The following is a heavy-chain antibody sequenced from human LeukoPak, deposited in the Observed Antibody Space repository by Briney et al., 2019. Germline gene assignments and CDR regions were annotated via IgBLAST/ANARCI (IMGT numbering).Heavy chain of an antibody. Sequence: SETLSLTCTVSGGSISSSSYYWGWIRQPPGKGLEWIGSIYYSGSTYYNPSLKSRVTISVDTSKNQFSLKLSSVTAADTAVYYCVRGYDSSGYRRYHFDYWGQGTLVTVSS. CDR2: IYYSGST. J-gene: IGHJ4*02. D-gene: IGHD3-22*01. CDR1: GGSISSSSYY. V-gene: IGHV4-39*07. CDR3: VRGYDSSGYRRYHFDY.